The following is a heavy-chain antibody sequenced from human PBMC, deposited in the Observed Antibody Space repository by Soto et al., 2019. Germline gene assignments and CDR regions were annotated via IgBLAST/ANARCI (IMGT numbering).Heavy chain of an antibody. CDR3: ASLNYHKSFDY. CDR1: VYSFTSYW. D-gene: IGHD1-7*01. Sequence: GESLKISCKGSVYSFTSYWNGWLRQMPGKGLEWMGIIYPDDSDTRYSPSFQGQVTISADKSISTAYLQWSSLKASDTAMYYCASLNYHKSFDYCGQRTLVTVYS. J-gene: IGHJ4*02. CDR2: IYPDDSDT. V-gene: IGHV5-51*01.